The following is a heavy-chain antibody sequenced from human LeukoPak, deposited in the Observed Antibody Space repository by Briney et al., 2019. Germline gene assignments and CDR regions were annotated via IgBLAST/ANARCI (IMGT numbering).Heavy chain of an antibody. J-gene: IGHJ4*02. V-gene: IGHV3-21*01. Sequence: PGGSLRLSCAASGFTFSSYSMNWVRQAPGKGLEWVSSISSSSSYIYYADSVKGRFTISRDNAKNSLYLQMNSLRAEDTAVYYCARDLSLEYYDFWSGTQYGNFDYWGQGTLVTVSS. D-gene: IGHD3-3*01. CDR2: ISSSSSYI. CDR3: ARDLSLEYYDFWSGTQYGNFDY. CDR1: GFTFSSYS.